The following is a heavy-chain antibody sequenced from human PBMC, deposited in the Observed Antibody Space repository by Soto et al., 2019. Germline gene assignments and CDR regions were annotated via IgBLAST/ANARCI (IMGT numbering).Heavy chain of an antibody. CDR3: ARGYYDDY. Sequence: QVQLVQSGAEVKTPGASVKVSCKASGYTFSTYGISWVQQAPGQGLEWMGWISTYNGNTDYAQKVQGTVTMTTDTSTSTAYMELRSLRPDDTAVYYCARGYYDDYWGQGTLVTVSS. V-gene: IGHV1-18*01. J-gene: IGHJ4*02. CDR1: GYTFSTYG. CDR2: ISTYNGNT.